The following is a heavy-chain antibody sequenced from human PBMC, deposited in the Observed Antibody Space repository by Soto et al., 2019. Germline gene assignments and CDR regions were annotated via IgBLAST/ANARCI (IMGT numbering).Heavy chain of an antibody. CDR3: AKVESKWFDS. CDR1: SASIISSNW. Sequence: SETLSLTCTVSSASIISSNWWSWVRQPPGKGLEWIGDIYHSGSTNYNPSLKSRVTISTDKSKNQFSLELNSVTAADTAMYYCAKVESKWFDSWGQGTLVTVSS. V-gene: IGHV4-4*02. CDR2: IYHSGST. J-gene: IGHJ5*01.